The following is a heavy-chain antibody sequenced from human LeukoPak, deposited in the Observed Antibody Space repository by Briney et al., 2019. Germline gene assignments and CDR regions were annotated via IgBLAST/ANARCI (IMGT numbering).Heavy chain of an antibody. Sequence: GGSLRLSCAASGFTFSGYWMTRVRQAPGKGLEWVANLRPDGSDKYYADSVKGRFTISRDNAKNSLYLQMNGLRADGTAIYYCARDAYDDASESWGQGTLVTVSS. CDR1: GFTFSGYW. CDR2: LRPDGSDK. CDR3: ARDAYDDASES. D-gene: IGHD3-3*01. V-gene: IGHV3-7*01. J-gene: IGHJ5*02.